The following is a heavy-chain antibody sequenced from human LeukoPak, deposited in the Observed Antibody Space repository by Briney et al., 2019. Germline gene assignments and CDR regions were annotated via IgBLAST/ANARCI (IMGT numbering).Heavy chain of an antibody. J-gene: IGHJ6*02. Sequence: GESLKISCKGSGYSFTSYWIGWVRQMPGKGLEWMGIIYPRDSDTRYSPSFQGQVTISADKSISTAYLQWSSLKASDTAMYYCAREADCGGDCDYGMDVWGQGTTVTVSS. CDR3: AREADCGGDCDYGMDV. V-gene: IGHV5-51*01. CDR2: IYPRDSDT. CDR1: GYSFTSYW. D-gene: IGHD2-21*02.